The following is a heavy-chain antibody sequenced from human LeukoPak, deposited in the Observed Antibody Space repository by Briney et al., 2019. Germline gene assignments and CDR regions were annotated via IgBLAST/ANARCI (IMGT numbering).Heavy chain of an antibody. J-gene: IGHJ3*02. Sequence: GGSLRLSCAASGFTFSSYSMNWVRQAPGKGLEWVSSISSSSSYIYYADSVKGRFTISRDNAKNSLYLQMNSLRAEDTAVYYCARVSAPMVRGASSAFDIWGQGTMVTVSS. CDR1: GFTFSSYS. CDR2: ISSSSSYI. D-gene: IGHD3-10*01. V-gene: IGHV3-21*01. CDR3: ARVSAPMVRGASSAFDI.